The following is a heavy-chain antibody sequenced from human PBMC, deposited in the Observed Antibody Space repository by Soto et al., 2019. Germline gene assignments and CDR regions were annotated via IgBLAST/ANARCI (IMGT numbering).Heavy chain of an antibody. CDR2: IYYSGST. J-gene: IGHJ4*02. CDR1: GGSISSYY. V-gene: IGHV4-59*08. Sequence: SETLSLTCTVSGGSISSYYWSWIRQPPGKGLEWIGYIYYSGSTNYNPSLKSRVTISVDTSKNQFSLKLSSVTAADMAVYYCSRHVNTYYDFWSGYYYFDYWGQGTLVTVSS. CDR3: SRHVNTYYDFWSGYYYFDY. D-gene: IGHD3-3*01.